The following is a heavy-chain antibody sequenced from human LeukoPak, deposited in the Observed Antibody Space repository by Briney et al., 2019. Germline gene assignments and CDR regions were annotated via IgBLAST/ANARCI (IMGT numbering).Heavy chain of an antibody. CDR1: GFTFSSYE. V-gene: IGHV3-48*03. J-gene: IGHJ5*01. CDR2: ISSSGGY. Sequence: GGSLRLSCAASGFTFSSYEMDWVRQAPQKGLEWISYISSSGGYMYADSVKGRFTISRDNAKNSLYLQMNGLRVEDTGVYYCARHNGWFDYWGQGTLVTASS. D-gene: IGHD2-8*01. CDR3: ARHNGWFDY.